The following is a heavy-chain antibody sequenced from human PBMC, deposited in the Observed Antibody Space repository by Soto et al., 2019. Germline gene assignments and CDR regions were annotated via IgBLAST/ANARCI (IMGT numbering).Heavy chain of an antibody. CDR3: ARKKYCSGGSCYYYYGMDV. V-gene: IGHV1-69*01. CDR1: GGTFSSYA. J-gene: IGHJ6*02. D-gene: IGHD2-15*01. CDR2: IIPIFGTA. Sequence: QVQLVQSVAEVKKPGSSVKVSCKASGGTFSSYAISWVRQAPGQGLEWMGGIIPIFGTANYAQKFQGRVTITADESTSTAYMELSSLRSEDTAVYYCARKKYCSGGSCYYYYGMDVWGQGTTVTVSS.